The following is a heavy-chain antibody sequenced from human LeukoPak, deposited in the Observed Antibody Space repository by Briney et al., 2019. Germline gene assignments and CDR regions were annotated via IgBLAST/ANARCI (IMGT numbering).Heavy chain of an antibody. J-gene: IGHJ4*02. D-gene: IGHD3-22*01. Sequence: SETLSLTCAVYGGSFSGYYWSWIRQPPGKGLEWIGEINHSGSTNYNPSLKSRVTISVDTSKNQFSLKLSSVTAADTAVYYCARYHDSSGYYYFDYWGQGTLVTVSS. V-gene: IGHV4-34*01. CDR2: INHSGST. CDR3: ARYHDSSGYYYFDY. CDR1: GGSFSGYY.